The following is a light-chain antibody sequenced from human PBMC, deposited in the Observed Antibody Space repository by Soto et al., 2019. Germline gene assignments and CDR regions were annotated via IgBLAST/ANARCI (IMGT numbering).Light chain of an antibody. CDR1: SSDIGGYNY. V-gene: IGLV2-8*01. CDR3: TSHAGSNNMI. CDR2: EVT. J-gene: IGLJ2*01. Sequence: QSALTQPPSASGSPGQSVTISCTGTSSDIGGYNYVSWYRQHPGKAPQVMIYEVTKRPSGVPGRFSGSKSGNTASLTVSGLQAEDEADYYCTSHAGSNNMIFGGGTKLTVL.